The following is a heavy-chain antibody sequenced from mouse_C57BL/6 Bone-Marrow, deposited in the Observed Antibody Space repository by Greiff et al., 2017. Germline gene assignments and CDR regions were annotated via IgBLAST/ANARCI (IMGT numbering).Heavy chain of an antibody. CDR3: TRRGTTVVSYYFDY. CDR2: IRNKANNHAT. CDR1: GFTFSDAW. D-gene: IGHD1-1*01. J-gene: IGHJ2*01. V-gene: IGHV6-6*01. Sequence: EVQVVESGGGLVQPGGSMKLSCAASGFTFSDAWMDWVRQSPEKGLEWVAEIRNKANNHATYYAESVKGRFTISRDDSKSSVYLQMNSLRAEDTGIYYCTRRGTTVVSYYFDYWGQGTTLTVSS.